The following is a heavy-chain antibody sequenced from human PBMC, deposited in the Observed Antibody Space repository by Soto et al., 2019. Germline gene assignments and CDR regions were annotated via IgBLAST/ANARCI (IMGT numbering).Heavy chain of an antibody. V-gene: IGHV1-8*01. CDR2: MNAKSGDT. J-gene: IGHJ6*02. CDR3: ARGNPFNYAGFDV. CDR1: GYTFSDFD. D-gene: IGHD3-16*01. Sequence: ASVKVSCKASGYTFSDFDINWLRQAAGQGPEWMGWMNAKSGDTFSAQRLQGKFNMTWDTSPGTAYMEVGSLTSDDAAIYYCARGNPFNYAGFDVWGQGTTVTVSS.